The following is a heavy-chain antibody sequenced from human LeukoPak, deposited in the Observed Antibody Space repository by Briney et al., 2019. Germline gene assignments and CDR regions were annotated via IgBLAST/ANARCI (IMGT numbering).Heavy chain of an antibody. Sequence: GGSLRLSCAASGFTFSGSAMHWVRQASGKGLEWVGRIRSKANSYATAYAASVKGRFTISRDDSKNTAYLQMNGLKTEDTAVYYCTTIAVAGHDDYWGQGTLVTVSS. J-gene: IGHJ4*02. CDR2: IRSKANSYAT. CDR1: GFTFSGSA. CDR3: TTIAVAGHDDY. D-gene: IGHD6-19*01. V-gene: IGHV3-73*01.